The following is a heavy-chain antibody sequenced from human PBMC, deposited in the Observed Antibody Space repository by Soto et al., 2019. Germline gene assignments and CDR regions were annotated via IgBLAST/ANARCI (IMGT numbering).Heavy chain of an antibody. CDR3: ASGHYDSSGYFGSD. V-gene: IGHV3-30-3*01. D-gene: IGHD3-22*01. J-gene: IGHJ4*02. Sequence: VGFLRLRWAAAGFTFRGYAGRWIRQAPGKGLEWVAVISYDGSNKYYADSVKGRFTISRDNSKNTLYLQMNSLRAEDTAVYYCASGHYDSSGYFGSDRGQATLVTVSS. CDR2: ISYDGSNK. CDR1: GFTFRGYA.